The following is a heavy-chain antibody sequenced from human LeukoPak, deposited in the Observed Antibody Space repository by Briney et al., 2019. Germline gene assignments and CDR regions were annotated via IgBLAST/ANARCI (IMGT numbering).Heavy chain of an antibody. D-gene: IGHD3-22*01. CDR3: ANYYYDSSGYYYETRRFFDY. J-gene: IGHJ4*02. CDR1: GGSISSSSYY. Sequence: SETLSLTCTVSGGSISSSSYYWGWIRQPPGKGREWIGSIYYSGSTYYNPSLKSRVTISVDTSKNQFSLKLSSVTAADTAVYYCANYYYDSSGYYYETRRFFDYWGQGTLVTVSS. V-gene: IGHV4-39*01. CDR2: IYYSGST.